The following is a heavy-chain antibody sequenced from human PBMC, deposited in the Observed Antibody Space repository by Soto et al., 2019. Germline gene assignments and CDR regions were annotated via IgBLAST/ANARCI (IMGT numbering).Heavy chain of an antibody. Sequence: QVQLVQSGAEVKKPGASVKVSCKASGYTFTSYAMHWVRQAPGRRLEWMGWINAGNGNTKYSQKFQGRVTITRDTSASTAYMELSSLRSEDTAVYYCARVIVRVPPRAVAGTLAFDYWGQGTLVTVSS. D-gene: IGHD6-19*01. CDR1: GYTFTSYA. CDR2: INAGNGNT. V-gene: IGHV1-3*01. J-gene: IGHJ4*02. CDR3: ARVIVRVPPRAVAGTLAFDY.